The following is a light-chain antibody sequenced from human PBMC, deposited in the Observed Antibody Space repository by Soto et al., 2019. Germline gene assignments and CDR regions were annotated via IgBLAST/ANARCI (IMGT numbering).Light chain of an antibody. Sequence: DIPMTQSPSSMSASVGDRVTITCRASQSISAYLNWYQQKPGKAPKLLIYAASSLQSGVPSRFSGSGSGTDFTLTISSLQPEDFATYYCQESHSTPSVTFGPGTKVDIK. V-gene: IGKV1-39*01. CDR3: QESHSTPSVT. J-gene: IGKJ3*01. CDR2: AAS. CDR1: QSISAY.